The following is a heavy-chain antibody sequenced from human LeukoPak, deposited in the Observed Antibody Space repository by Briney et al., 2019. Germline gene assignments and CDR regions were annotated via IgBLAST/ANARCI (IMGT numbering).Heavy chain of an antibody. CDR2: ISGSGGGT. CDR1: GITLSNYG. V-gene: IGHV3-23*01. D-gene: IGHD3-3*01. Sequence: PGGSLRLSCAVSGITLSNYGMSWVRQAPGKGLEWVAGISGSGGGTSYADSVKGRFTISRDNAKNTLFLQMNSLRVEDTAVYFCAKRGVVIRVFLVGFHKEANYFESWGQGAQVTVSS. J-gene: IGHJ4*02. CDR3: AKRGVVIRVFLVGFHKEANYFES.